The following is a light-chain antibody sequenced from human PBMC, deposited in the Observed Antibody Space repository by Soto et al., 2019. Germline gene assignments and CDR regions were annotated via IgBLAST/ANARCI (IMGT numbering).Light chain of an antibody. Sequence: QSVLAQPPSASGAPGQRVTISCSGSSSNIGGNSVSWYQQLPGTAPKLLIYRNDQRPSGVPDRFSGSKSGTSASLAISGLRSEDEADYYCAAWDDSRSGFYVFGTGTKVTVL. CDR2: RND. CDR1: SSNIGGNS. CDR3: AAWDDSRSGFYV. V-gene: IGLV1-47*01. J-gene: IGLJ1*01.